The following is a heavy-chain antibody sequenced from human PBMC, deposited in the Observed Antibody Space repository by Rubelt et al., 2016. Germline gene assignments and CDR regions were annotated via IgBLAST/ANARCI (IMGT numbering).Heavy chain of an antibody. CDR1: GYTFTSYG. V-gene: IGHV1-18*01. CDR2: ISAYNGNT. Sequence: QVQLVQSGAEVKKPGASVKVSCKASGYTFTSYGISWVRQAPGQGLEWMGWISAYNGNTNYAKKLQGRVTMTTDTSTGTAYMELRSLRSDDTAVYYCARDRIRIAARQGWYFDLWGRGTLVTVSS. D-gene: IGHD6-6*01. CDR3: ARDRIRIAARQGWYFDL. J-gene: IGHJ2*01.